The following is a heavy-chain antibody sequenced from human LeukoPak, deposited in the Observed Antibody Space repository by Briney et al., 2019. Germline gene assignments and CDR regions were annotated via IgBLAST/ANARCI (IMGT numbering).Heavy chain of an antibody. CDR2: IYTSGST. D-gene: IGHD2-2*01. J-gene: IGHJ3*02. CDR3: ARQYCSSTSCYAFDI. V-gene: IGHV4-4*07. Sequence: TSETLSLTCTVSGGSISSYYWSWIRQPAGKGLEWIGRIYTSGSTNYNPSLKSRVTMSVDTSKNQFSLKLSSVTAADTAVYYCARQYCSSTSCYAFDIWGQGTMVTVSS. CDR1: GGSISSYY.